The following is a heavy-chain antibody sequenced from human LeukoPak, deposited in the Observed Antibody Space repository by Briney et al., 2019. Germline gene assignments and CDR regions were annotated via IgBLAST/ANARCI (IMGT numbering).Heavy chain of an antibody. D-gene: IGHD6-13*01. Sequence: SETLSLTCAVYGGSFSSYYWSWIRQPPGKGLEWIGEINHSGSTNYNPSLKSRVTISVDTSKNQFSLKLSSVTAADTAVYYCARGSAAAGTGHYYYGMDVWGQGTTVTVSS. CDR3: ARGSAAAGTGHYYYGMDV. J-gene: IGHJ6*02. CDR2: INHSGST. CDR1: GGSFSSYY. V-gene: IGHV4-34*01.